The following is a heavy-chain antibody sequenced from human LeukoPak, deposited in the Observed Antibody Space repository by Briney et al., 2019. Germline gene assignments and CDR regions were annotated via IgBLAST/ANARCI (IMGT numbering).Heavy chain of an antibody. D-gene: IGHD3-22*01. CDR2: ISAYNGNT. Sequence: PLASVKVSCKASGYTFTSYGISWVRQAPGQGLEWMGWISAYNGNTNYAQKLQGRVTMTTGTSTSTAYMELRSLRSDDTAVYYCARVVYDSSGYYPPVDYWGQGTLVTVSS. V-gene: IGHV1-18*01. CDR1: GYTFTSYG. CDR3: ARVVYDSSGYYPPVDY. J-gene: IGHJ4*02.